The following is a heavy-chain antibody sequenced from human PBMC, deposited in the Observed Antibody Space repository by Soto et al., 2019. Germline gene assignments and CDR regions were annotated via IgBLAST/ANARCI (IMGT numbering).Heavy chain of an antibody. CDR1: GGSISSGGYS. Sequence: PSETLSLTCSVSGGSISSGGYSCNWIRQPPGKGLEWIGYIYHSGSTYYNPSLKSRVTISVDRSKNQFSLKLSSVTAADTAVYYCARGVTTVTTFDYWGQGTLVTVS. D-gene: IGHD4-17*01. CDR3: ARGVTTVTTFDY. CDR2: IYHSGST. J-gene: IGHJ4*02. V-gene: IGHV4-30-2*01.